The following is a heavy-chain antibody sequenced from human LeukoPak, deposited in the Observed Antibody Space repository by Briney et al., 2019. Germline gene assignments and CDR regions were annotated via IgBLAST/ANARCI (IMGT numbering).Heavy chain of an antibody. D-gene: IGHD3-22*01. Sequence: PSQTLSLTYTVSGGSISSGDYYWSWIRQPPGKGLEWIGYIYYSGSTYYNPSLKSRVTISVDTSKNQFSLKLSSVTAADTAVYYCARAMGDSSGYYIDYWGQGTLVTVSS. CDR3: ARAMGDSSGYYIDY. CDR1: GGSISSGDYY. CDR2: IYYSGST. J-gene: IGHJ4*02. V-gene: IGHV4-30-4*08.